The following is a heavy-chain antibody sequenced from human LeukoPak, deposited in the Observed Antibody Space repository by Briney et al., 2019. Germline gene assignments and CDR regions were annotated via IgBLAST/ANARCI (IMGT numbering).Heavy chain of an antibody. V-gene: IGHV4-59*01. CDR2: IYYSGST. Sequence: SETLSLTCTVSGGSISSYYWSWIRQPPGKGLEWIGYIYYSGSTNYNPSLKSRVTISVDTSENQFSLKLSSVTAADTAVYYCARLSSGWYIFDYWGQGTLVTVSS. CDR1: GGSISSYY. CDR3: ARLSSGWYIFDY. D-gene: IGHD6-19*01. J-gene: IGHJ4*02.